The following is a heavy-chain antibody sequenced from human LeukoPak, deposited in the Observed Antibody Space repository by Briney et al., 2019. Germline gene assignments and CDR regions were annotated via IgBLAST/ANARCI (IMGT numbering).Heavy chain of an antibody. CDR1: GGTFSSYA. Sequence: GASVKVSCKASGGTFSSYAISWVRQAPGQGLEWMGGIIPIFGTANYAQKFQGRVTITADKSTSTAYMELSSLRSEDTAVYYCAQGAHYYDSSGYYYEDAFDIWGQGTMVTVSS. J-gene: IGHJ3*02. CDR2: IIPIFGTA. CDR3: AQGAHYYDSSGYYYEDAFDI. V-gene: IGHV1-69*06. D-gene: IGHD3-22*01.